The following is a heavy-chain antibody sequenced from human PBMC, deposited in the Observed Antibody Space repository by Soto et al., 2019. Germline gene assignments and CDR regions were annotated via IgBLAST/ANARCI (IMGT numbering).Heavy chain of an antibody. CDR2: IYDIGNT. V-gene: IGHV4-31*03. D-gene: IGHD5-12*01. Sequence: QVQLQESGPGLVKPSQTLSLTCTVSGGSISSGVYYWSWIRQQPGKGLEWIGYIYDIGNTYYNPYLKSRVIISVDTSKNPFSLKLSSVTAADTAVYYCAREEGGGYDHRWFDPWGQGTLVTVSS. CDR1: GGSISSGVYY. J-gene: IGHJ5*02. CDR3: AREEGGGYDHRWFDP.